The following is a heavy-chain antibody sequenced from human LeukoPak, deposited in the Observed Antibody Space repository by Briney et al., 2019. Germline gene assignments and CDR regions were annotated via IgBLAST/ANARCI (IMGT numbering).Heavy chain of an antibody. J-gene: IGHJ6*02. CDR1: GFTFSSYS. V-gene: IGHV3-21*01. CDR2: ISSSSSYI. Sequence: GGSLRLSCAASGFTFSSYSMNWVRQAPGKGLEWVSSISSSSSYIYYADSVKGRFTISRDNAKNSLYLQMNSLRAEDTAVHYCARDKFYCSSTSCLAYYYYGMDVWGQGTTVTVSS. CDR3: ARDKFYCSSTSCLAYYYYGMDV. D-gene: IGHD2-2*01.